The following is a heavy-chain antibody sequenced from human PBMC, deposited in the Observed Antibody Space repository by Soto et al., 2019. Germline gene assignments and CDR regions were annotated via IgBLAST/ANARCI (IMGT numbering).Heavy chain of an antibody. V-gene: IGHV3-7*03. D-gene: IGHD2-15*01. J-gene: IGHJ4*02. Sequence: PGGSLRLSCTTSGFSFSNYWMTWVRQAPGKGLEWVANIKRDGGEDFYVASVKGRFTISRDNAKNSLYLQMNSLRAEDTAVYFCPKDGGSESYFFDHWGQGTLVTVYS. CDR1: GFSFSNYW. CDR3: PKDGGSESYFFDH. CDR2: IKRDGGED.